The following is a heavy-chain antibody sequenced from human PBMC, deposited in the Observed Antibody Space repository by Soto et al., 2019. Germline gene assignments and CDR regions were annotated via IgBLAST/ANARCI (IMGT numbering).Heavy chain of an antibody. D-gene: IGHD5-12*01. V-gene: IGHV3-48*02. CDR1: GFTFSSYN. J-gene: IGHJ4*02. CDR3: ATSVGASDYDFY. Sequence: EVQLVESGGGLVQPGGSLRLSCAASGFTFSSYNMNWVRQAPGKGLEWVSFISTSSSTIYYADSVKGRFTISRDNAKNSLFLQMNSLRDEDTAVYYCATSVGASDYDFYWGQGTLVTVSS. CDR2: ISTSSSTI.